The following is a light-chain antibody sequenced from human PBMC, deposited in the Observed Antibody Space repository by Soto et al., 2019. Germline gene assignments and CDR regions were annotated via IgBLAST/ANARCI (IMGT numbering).Light chain of an antibody. CDR3: QQSFITPPLT. CDR1: QSISTY. J-gene: IGKJ4*01. V-gene: IGKV1-39*01. CDR2: GAS. Sequence: DIQMTQSPSSLSASIGDRITITCRASQSISTYLNWYQQRPGKAPNLLIYGASTLHNGVPSRFSGSGSATDFTLTISSLQPEDLATYYCQQSFITPPLTFGGGTKVEIK.